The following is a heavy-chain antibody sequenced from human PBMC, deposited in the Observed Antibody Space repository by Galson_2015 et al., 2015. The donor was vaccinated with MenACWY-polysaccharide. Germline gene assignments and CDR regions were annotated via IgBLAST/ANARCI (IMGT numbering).Heavy chain of an antibody. D-gene: IGHD1-20*01. V-gene: IGHV5-51*01. J-gene: IGHJ4*02. CDR2: IFPRDSET. CDR3: ATRGPGNWNFEY. Sequence: QSGAEVKKPGESLQISCKGSGYPFTNYRIGWVRQMAGKGLEWMGIIFPRDSETRYSPTFQGQVTTSADTSINTAYLQWSSLKASDSAMYYCATRGPGNWNFEYWGQGTLVTVSS. CDR1: GYPFTNYR.